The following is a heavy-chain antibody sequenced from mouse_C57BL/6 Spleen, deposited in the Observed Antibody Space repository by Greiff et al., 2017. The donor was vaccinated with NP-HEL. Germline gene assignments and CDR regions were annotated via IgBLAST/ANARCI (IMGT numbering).Heavy chain of an antibody. CDR3: ARGTYYSNYSAWFAY. Sequence: VQLQQSGPGLVKPGASVKISCTASGYSFTDYNMNWVKQSNGKSLEWIGVINPNYGTTSYNQKFKGKATLTVDQSTSTAYMQLNSLTSEDSAVYYCARGTYYSNYSAWFAYWGQGTLVTVSA. V-gene: IGHV1-39*01. CDR1: GYSFTDYN. CDR2: INPNYGTT. J-gene: IGHJ3*01. D-gene: IGHD2-5*01.